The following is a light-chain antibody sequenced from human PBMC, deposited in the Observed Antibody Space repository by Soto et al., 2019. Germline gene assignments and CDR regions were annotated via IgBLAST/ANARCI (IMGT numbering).Light chain of an antibody. CDR1: QSISSW. Sequence: DIQMTQSPSTLSASVGDRVTITCRASQSISSWLAWYQQKPGKAPKLLIYDASSLESGVPSRFSGSGSGTEFTLTIISLQPDDFATYYCQQYNSQWTFGQGTKVEIK. CDR3: QQYNSQWT. V-gene: IGKV1-5*01. J-gene: IGKJ1*01. CDR2: DAS.